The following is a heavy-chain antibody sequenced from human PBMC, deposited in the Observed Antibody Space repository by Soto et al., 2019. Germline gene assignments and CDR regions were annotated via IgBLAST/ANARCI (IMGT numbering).Heavy chain of an antibody. Sequence: EVQLVESGGGLVKPGGSLRLSCTASGFTFSDAWMSWVRQAPGEGLEWVGRIKSKADGGTTDYAAPVRGRFTISRDDSQNTLYLQMNSLKTEDTAVYYCTLHIVGVTAIYNSFVYWGQGTLVTVSS. J-gene: IGHJ4*02. D-gene: IGHD2-21*02. CDR3: TLHIVGVTAIYNSFVY. CDR1: GFTFSDAW. CDR2: IKSKADGGTT. V-gene: IGHV3-15*01.